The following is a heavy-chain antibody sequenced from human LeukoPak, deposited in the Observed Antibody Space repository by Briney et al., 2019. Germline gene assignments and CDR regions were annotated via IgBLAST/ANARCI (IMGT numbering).Heavy chain of an antibody. D-gene: IGHD6-13*01. J-gene: IGHJ6*04. CDR2: ISRNGDST. CDR1: GFTLSNAW. V-gene: IGHV3-64D*06. CDR3: VKVGHSSSWYTYYYGMDV. Sequence: GGSLRHSCAAPGFTLSNAWMSWVREAPGERVEYVSPISRNGDSTYYADSVKGRVTISRDNSKNTLYLQMSSLRAEDTAVYYCVKVGHSSSWYTYYYGMDVWGKGTTVTVSS.